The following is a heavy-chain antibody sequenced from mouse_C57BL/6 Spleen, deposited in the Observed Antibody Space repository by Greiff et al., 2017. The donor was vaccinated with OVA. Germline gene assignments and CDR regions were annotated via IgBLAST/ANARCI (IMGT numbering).Heavy chain of an antibody. CDR3: ARSRGDGAMDY. D-gene: IGHD2-3*01. Sequence: VQLQESGAELARPGASVKLSCKASGYTFTSYGISWVKQSTGQGLEWIGEIYPRSGNTYYNEKFKGKATLTADKSSSTAYMELRSLTSEDSAVYFCARSRGDGAMDYWGQGTSVTVSS. J-gene: IGHJ4*01. CDR1: GYTFTSYG. V-gene: IGHV1-81*01. CDR2: IYPRSGNT.